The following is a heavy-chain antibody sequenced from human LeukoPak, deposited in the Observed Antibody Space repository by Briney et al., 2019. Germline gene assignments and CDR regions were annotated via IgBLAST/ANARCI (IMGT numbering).Heavy chain of an antibody. CDR3: ARVLVGDNVNFDY. CDR1: GGSVSNYY. Sequence: SETLPLTCTVSGGSVSNYYWSWIRQPPGKGLEWIGYIYYSGDTNYNPSLKSRVTLSVDTSKNHFSLKLNSVTAADTAVYYRARVLVGDNVNFDYWGQGTLVTVSS. J-gene: IGHJ4*02. D-gene: IGHD2-21*02. V-gene: IGHV4-59*02. CDR2: IYYSGDT.